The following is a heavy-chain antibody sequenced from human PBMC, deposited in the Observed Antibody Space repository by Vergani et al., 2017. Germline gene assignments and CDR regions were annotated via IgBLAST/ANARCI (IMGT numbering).Heavy chain of an antibody. J-gene: IGHJ6*02. Sequence: EVQLVESGGGIVKPGGSLRLSCVASGFSFRNAWMNWVRRTPGKGLEWVGRIKSTFDRGTTDYAAAVKGRFTISRDDSKNTLFLQMNGLKTEDIGVYYCTTDPRDCGDGSCYWPRDHHYYGMDVWGQGTTVTVSS. CDR2: IKSTFDRGTT. V-gene: IGHV3-15*07. CDR1: GFSFRNAW. D-gene: IGHD2-21*01. CDR3: TTDPRDCGDGSCYWPRDHHYYGMDV.